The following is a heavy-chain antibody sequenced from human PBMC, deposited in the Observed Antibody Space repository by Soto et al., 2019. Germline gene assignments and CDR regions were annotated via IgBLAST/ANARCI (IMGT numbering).Heavy chain of an antibody. CDR3: ARGRYRSSWYLNWFDP. CDR2: INHSGST. J-gene: IGHJ5*02. Sequence: LSLTCAVYGGSFSGYYWSWIRQPPGKGLEWIGEINHSGSTNYNPSLKSRVTISVDTSKNQFSLKLSSVTAADTAVYYCARGRYRSSWYLNWFDPWGQGTLVTVSS. CDR1: GGSFSGYY. V-gene: IGHV4-34*01. D-gene: IGHD6-13*01.